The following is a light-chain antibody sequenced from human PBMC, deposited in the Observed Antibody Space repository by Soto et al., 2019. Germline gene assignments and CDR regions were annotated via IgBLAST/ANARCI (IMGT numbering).Light chain of an antibody. Sequence: DIQMTQSPSTLSASVGDRVTITCRASQSVYNWLAWYQQKPGKAPKLLIYDASTLESGVPSRFSGSGFGTEFTLTISSLQPDDFATYYCQQYNSYSFGQGTKV. CDR1: QSVYNW. J-gene: IGKJ1*01. CDR3: QQYNSYS. CDR2: DAS. V-gene: IGKV1-5*01.